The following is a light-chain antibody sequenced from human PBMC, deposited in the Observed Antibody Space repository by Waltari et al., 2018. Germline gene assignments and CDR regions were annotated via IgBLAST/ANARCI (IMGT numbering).Light chain of an antibody. Sequence: LMTQSTDYLAVSLGARATINGKSSQSVLYNLNNKNILACYQQKPGQPPKLLISWATIRESVVPDRFSGSWSGTDFTRTISSLQAEDVGVYYCQQYYSTPQTFGQGTKVEIK. CDR1: QSVLYNLNNKNI. CDR2: WAT. V-gene: IGKV4-1*01. J-gene: IGKJ1*01. CDR3: QQYYSTPQT.